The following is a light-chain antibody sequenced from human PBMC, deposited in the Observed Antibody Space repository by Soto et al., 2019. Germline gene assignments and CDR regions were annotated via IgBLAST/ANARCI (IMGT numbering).Light chain of an antibody. V-gene: IGKV3-20*01. Sequence: EIVLTQSPGTLSLSPGERATLSCRASQSVSSSYLVWYQQKPGQAPRLLIYGASSRATGIQDRFSGSGSGTDFTLTISRLETEDFAVYYCQQYGSSPYTFGQGTKLEIK. J-gene: IGKJ2*01. CDR1: QSVSSSY. CDR2: GAS. CDR3: QQYGSSPYT.